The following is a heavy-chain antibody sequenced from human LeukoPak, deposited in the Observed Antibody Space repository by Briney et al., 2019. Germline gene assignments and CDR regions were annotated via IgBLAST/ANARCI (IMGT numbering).Heavy chain of an antibody. Sequence: SETLSLTCAVYGGSFSGYYWSWIRQPPGKGLEWIGEINHSGSTNYNPSLKSRVTMSVDTSKNQFSLKLSSVTAADTAVYYCARVKGGSYGFDYWGQGTLVTVSS. CDR3: ARVKGGSYGFDY. D-gene: IGHD1-26*01. J-gene: IGHJ4*02. V-gene: IGHV4-34*01. CDR1: GGSFSGYY. CDR2: INHSGST.